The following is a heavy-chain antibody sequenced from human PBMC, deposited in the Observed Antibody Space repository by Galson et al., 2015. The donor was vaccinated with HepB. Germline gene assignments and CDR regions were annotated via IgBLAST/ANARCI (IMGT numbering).Heavy chain of an antibody. CDR3: AAAPRGYSYGNIFDY. J-gene: IGHJ4*02. V-gene: IGHV1-58*01. CDR2: IVVGSGNT. Sequence: SVKVSCKASGFTFTSSAVQWVRQARGQRLEWIGWIVVGSGNTNYAQKFQERDTITRDMSTSTAYMELSSLRSEDTAVYYCAAAPRGYSYGNIFDYWGQGTLVTVSS. CDR1: GFTFTSSA. D-gene: IGHD5-18*01.